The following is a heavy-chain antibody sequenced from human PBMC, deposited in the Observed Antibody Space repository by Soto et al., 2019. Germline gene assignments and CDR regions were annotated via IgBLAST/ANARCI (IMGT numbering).Heavy chain of an antibody. Sequence: ASVKVSCKVSGYTLTELSMHWVGQAPGKGLEWMGGFDPEDGETIYSQKFQGRVTMTEDTSTDTAYMELSSLRSEDTSVYYCATGIAVAGRGDYYYGMDVWGQGTTVTVSS. J-gene: IGHJ6*02. D-gene: IGHD6-19*01. CDR3: ATGIAVAGRGDYYYGMDV. V-gene: IGHV1-24*01. CDR1: GYTLTELS. CDR2: FDPEDGET.